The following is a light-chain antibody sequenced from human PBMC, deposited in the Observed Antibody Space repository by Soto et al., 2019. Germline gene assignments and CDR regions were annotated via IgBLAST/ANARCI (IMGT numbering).Light chain of an antibody. CDR2: DAS. J-gene: IGKJ1*01. Sequence: IQMTQSPSTLPASVGDRVTITCRSSQSISNWLAWYQQKPGKATKLLVYDASTLQSGVASRFSGSGSGTEFTLTISSLQPEDVATYYGQRTYNAPLWTFGQGTKVDNK. CDR3: QRTYNAPLWT. CDR1: QSISNW. V-gene: IGKV1-5*01.